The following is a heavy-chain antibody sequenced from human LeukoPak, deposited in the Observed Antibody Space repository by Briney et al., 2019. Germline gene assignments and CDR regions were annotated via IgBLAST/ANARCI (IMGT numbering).Heavy chain of an antibody. D-gene: IGHD3-3*01. CDR3: ARSRFLEWF. J-gene: IGHJ4*02. CDR2: IYSGGST. CDR1: GFTFSSYA. V-gene: IGHV3-66*02. Sequence: GGSLRLSCAASGFTFSSYAMSWVRQAPGKGLEWVSVIYSGGSTYYADSVKGRFTISRDNSKNTLYLQMNSLRAEDTAVYYCARSRFLEWFWGQGTLVTVSS.